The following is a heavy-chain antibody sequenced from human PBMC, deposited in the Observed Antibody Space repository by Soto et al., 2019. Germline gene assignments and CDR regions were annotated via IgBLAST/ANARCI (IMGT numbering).Heavy chain of an antibody. J-gene: IGHJ1*01. CDR1: GFTFDDYG. CDR2: INWNGGST. Sequence: PGGSLRLSCAASGFTFDDYGMSWVRQAPGKGLEWVSGINWNGGSTGYADSVKGRFTISRDNAKNSLYLQMNSLRAEDTALYYCARDVGSGSYQYFQHWGQGTLVTVSS. D-gene: IGHD1-26*01. CDR3: ARDVGSGSYQYFQH. V-gene: IGHV3-20*04.